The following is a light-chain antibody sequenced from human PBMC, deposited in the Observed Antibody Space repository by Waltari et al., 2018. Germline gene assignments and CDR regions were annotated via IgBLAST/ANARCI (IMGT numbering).Light chain of an antibody. CDR3: QSGHSSGSYVL. CDR1: ELAKQY. Sequence: SYELTQPPSVSVSPGQTARITCSGDELAKQYAYWYQQKPGQAPVLVIYKDSERPSGIPERFSGASSGKTVTLTISGVQADDEAEYYCQSGHSSGSYVLFGGGTKVTVL. J-gene: IGLJ2*01. V-gene: IGLV3-25*03. CDR2: KDS.